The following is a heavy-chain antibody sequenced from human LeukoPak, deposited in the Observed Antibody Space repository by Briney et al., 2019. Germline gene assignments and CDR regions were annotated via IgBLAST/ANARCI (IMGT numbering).Heavy chain of an antibody. Sequence: GASVKVSCKASGYTFTGYYMHWVRQAPGQGLEWMGYIYPNSGATKYAQKFQGRVTMTRDTSISTAYMELSGLGSDDTPVYYCGTRLSNGSFDCGGQGSLVTVSA. J-gene: IGHJ4*02. V-gene: IGHV1-2*02. CDR3: GTRLSNGSFDC. CDR2: IYPNSGAT. CDR1: GYTFTGYY.